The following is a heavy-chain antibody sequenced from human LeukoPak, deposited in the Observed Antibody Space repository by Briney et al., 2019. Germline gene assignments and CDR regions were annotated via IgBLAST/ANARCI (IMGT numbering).Heavy chain of an antibody. J-gene: IGHJ6*03. CDR1: GYSFTSYW. D-gene: IGHD4-11*01. CDR2: IYPGDSDT. Sequence: GESLKISCKGSGYSFTSYWIGWVRQMPGKGLEWMGIIYPGDSDTRYSPSFQGQVTISADKSISTAYLQWSSLKASDSAMYYCARSVTTSLYYYYNMDVWGKGTAVTVSS. V-gene: IGHV5-51*01. CDR3: ARSVTTSLYYYYNMDV.